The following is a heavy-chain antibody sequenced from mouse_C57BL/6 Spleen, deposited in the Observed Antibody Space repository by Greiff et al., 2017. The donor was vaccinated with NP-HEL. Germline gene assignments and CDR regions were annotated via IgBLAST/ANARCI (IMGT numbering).Heavy chain of an antibody. Sequence: QVQLQQPGAELVKPGASVKLSCKASGYTFTSYWMHWVKQRPGQGLEWIGMIHPNSGSTNYNEKFKSKATLTVDKSSSTAYMQLSSLTSEDSAVYYCARRGYSNYRMDDWGQGTSVTVSS. CDR2: IHPNSGST. CDR3: ARRGYSNYRMDD. D-gene: IGHD2-5*01. J-gene: IGHJ4*01. V-gene: IGHV1-64*01. CDR1: GYTFTSYW.